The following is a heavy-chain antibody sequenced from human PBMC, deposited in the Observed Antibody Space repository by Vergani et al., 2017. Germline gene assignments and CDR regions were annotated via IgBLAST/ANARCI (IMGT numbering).Heavy chain of an antibody. D-gene: IGHD2-15*01. CDR1: GFTFSDYY. Sequence: VQLVESGGGLVKPGGSLRLSCAASGFTFSDYYMSWIRQAPGKGLEWVSYISSSSSYTNYADSVKGRFTISRDNAKNSLYLQMNSLRAEDTAVYYCARVPSSVVVAASLWFDPWGQGTLVTVSS. CDR3: ARVPSSVVVAASLWFDP. J-gene: IGHJ5*02. CDR2: ISSSSSYT. V-gene: IGHV3-11*05.